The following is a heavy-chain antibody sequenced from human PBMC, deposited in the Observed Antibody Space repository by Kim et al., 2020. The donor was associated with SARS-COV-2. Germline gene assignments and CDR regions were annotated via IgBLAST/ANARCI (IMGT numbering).Heavy chain of an antibody. J-gene: IGHJ6*01. CDR2: IDFSGTT. Sequence: SETLSLTCTVSGVSISSGTNYWAWLRQFPGKGREWIGHIDFSGTTFYNSTPKSRLTISVDISKNQFSLDLFSVTAADTATYYYARVSLSDLRFSNYAMDV. CDR1: GVSISSGTNY. D-gene: IGHD4-17*01. V-gene: IGHV4-31*03. CDR3: ARVSLSDLRFSNYAMDV.